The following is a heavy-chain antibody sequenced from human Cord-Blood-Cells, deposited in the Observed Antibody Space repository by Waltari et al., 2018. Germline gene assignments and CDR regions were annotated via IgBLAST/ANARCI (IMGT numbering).Heavy chain of an antibody. Sequence: QVQLVQSGAEVKKPGASVKVSCKVSGYTLTELSMHWVRQAPGKGLEWMGGFEPEYGETVYAQKFQGRVTMTEDTSTDTAYMELSSLRSEDTAVYYCATDWANGHAFDIWGQGTMVTVSS. V-gene: IGHV1-24*01. CDR1: GYTLTELS. J-gene: IGHJ3*02. CDR3: ATDWANGHAFDI. CDR2: FEPEYGET. D-gene: IGHD3-16*01.